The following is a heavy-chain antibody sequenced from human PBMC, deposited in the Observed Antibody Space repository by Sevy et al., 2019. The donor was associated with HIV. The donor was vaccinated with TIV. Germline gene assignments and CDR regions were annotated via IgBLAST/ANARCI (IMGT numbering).Heavy chain of an antibody. D-gene: IGHD6-19*01. CDR1: GFTFSNYV. J-gene: IGHJ6*02. CDR2: IASYGNDE. Sequence: GGSLRLSCAASGFTFSNYVMHWVRQAPGKGLEWVTFIASYGNDEDYADSVKGRLTISRDNSKNTMYLQMNSLRPEDMAVYYWARSVLAVAGSYGMDVWGQGTTVTVSS. V-gene: IGHV3-30*04. CDR3: ARSVLAVAGSYGMDV.